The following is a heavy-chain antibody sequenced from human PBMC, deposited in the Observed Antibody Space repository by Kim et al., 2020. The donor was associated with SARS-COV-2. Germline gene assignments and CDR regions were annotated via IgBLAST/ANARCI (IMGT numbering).Heavy chain of an antibody. CDR3: AREVVTIFGVARDCFDP. J-gene: IGHJ5*02. D-gene: IGHD3-3*01. V-gene: IGHV1-3*01. Sequence: ASVKVSCKASGYTFTSYAMHWVRQAPGQRLEWMGGINAGNGNTKYSQKFQGRVTITRDTSASTAYMELSSLRSEDTAVYYCAREVVTIFGVARDCFDPWGQGTLVTVSA. CDR2: INAGNGNT. CDR1: GYTFTSYA.